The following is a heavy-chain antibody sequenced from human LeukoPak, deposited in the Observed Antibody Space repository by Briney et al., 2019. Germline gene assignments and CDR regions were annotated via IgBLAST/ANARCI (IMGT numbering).Heavy chain of an antibody. CDR2: ISSSSSTI. D-gene: IGHD1-26*01. J-gene: IGHJ4*02. CDR3: ARGPLGWSDY. CDR1: GFTFSNYN. Sequence: GGSLRLSCAASGFTFSNYNMNWVRRAPGKGLEWVSFISSSSSTIYYADSVKGRFTISRDNAKNSLYLQMNSLRDEDTAVYYCARGPLGWSDYWGQGILVTVSS. V-gene: IGHV3-48*02.